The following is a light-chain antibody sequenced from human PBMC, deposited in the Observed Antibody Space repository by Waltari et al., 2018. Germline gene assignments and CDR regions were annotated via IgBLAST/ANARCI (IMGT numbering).Light chain of an antibody. J-gene: IGLJ1*01. V-gene: IGLV2-14*03. CDR3: TSFTTTNTYV. CDR2: DVN. Sequence: QSALTQPASVSGSPGQSITVSCTGTSSDVGRYNYVSWYQQPPGKAPKLLIYDVNTRPSGVSDRFSGSKSGNTASLTISGLQAEDEADYYCTSFTTTNTYVFGSGTEVTVL. CDR1: SSDVGRYNY.